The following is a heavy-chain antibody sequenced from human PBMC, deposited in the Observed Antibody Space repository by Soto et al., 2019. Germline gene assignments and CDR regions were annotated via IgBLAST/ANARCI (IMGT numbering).Heavy chain of an antibody. CDR2: INSDGSST. CDR1: GFTFSSYW. V-gene: IGHV3-74*01. CDR3: ARGGITMVRGVISYYYGMDV. J-gene: IGHJ6*02. D-gene: IGHD3-10*01. Sequence: GESLKISCAASGFTFSSYWMHWVRQAPGKGLVWVSRINSDGSSTSYADSVKGRFTISRDNAKNTLYLQMNSLRAEDTAVYYCARGGITMVRGVISYYYGMDVWGQGTTVTVSS.